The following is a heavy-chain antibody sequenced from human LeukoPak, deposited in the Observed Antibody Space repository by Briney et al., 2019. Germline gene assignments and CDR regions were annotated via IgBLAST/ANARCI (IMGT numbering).Heavy chain of an antibody. J-gene: IGHJ4*02. CDR2: ISSGSSHI. CDR3: ARDFRTQLASYSPPYHFDY. Sequence: GGSLTLSCAASGFTFSTHSMSWVRQSPGKGLEGVFSISSGSSHIYYADSMKGRFTISRDNAKNSLFLQMNSLRAEDTAIYYCARDFRTQLASYSPPYHFDYWGQGALVTVSS. CDR1: GFTFSTHS. V-gene: IGHV3-21*01. D-gene: IGHD4-11*01.